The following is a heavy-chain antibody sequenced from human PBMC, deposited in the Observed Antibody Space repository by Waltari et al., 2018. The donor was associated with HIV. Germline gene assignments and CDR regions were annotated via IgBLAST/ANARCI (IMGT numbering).Heavy chain of an antibody. CDR2: IYYSVST. D-gene: IGHD1-26*01. CDR3: ARHAQRVGAAYWNFDL. V-gene: IGHV4-39*01. Sequence: HLQLQESGPGLVKPSETLSLTCTVSGGSISNSNYFWGWIRQTPGKGLEWIGSIYYSVSTYYNPSLKSRVTISVDTSMNQCSLKLSSVTTAVTALFYCARHAQRVGAAYWNFDLCCRGTLVTVSS. J-gene: IGHJ2*01. CDR1: GGSISNSNYF.